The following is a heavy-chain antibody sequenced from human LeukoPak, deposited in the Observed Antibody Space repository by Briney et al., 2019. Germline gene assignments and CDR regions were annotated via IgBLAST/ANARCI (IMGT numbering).Heavy chain of an antibody. V-gene: IGHV1-18*01. J-gene: IGHJ3*02. CDR1: GYTFTSYG. D-gene: IGHD3-22*01. Sequence: AASVKVSCKASGYTFTSYGISWVRQAPGQGLEWMGWISAYNGNTNYAQKLQGRVTMTTDTSTSTAYMELRSLRSDDTAVYYCARVRYYDSSGYYYFGPPDAFDIWGQGTMVTVSS. CDR3: ARVRYYDSSGYYYFGPPDAFDI. CDR2: ISAYNGNT.